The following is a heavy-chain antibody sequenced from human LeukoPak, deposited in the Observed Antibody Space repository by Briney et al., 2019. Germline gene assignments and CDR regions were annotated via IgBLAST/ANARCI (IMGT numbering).Heavy chain of an antibody. V-gene: IGHV1-18*01. Sequence: GASVKVSCKASGYTFSNYGISWVRQAPGQGLEWMGWISSYNDNTNYAQKLQGRVTMTTDTSTSTAYMELRSLRSDDTAVYYCARDSGSSTPLGGDYWGQGTLVTVSS. CDR1: GYTFSNYG. CDR2: ISSYNDNT. J-gene: IGHJ4*02. CDR3: ARDSGSSTPLGGDY. D-gene: IGHD6-6*01.